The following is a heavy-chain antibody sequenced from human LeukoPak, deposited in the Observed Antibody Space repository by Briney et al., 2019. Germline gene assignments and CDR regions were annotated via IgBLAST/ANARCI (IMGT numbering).Heavy chain of an antibody. Sequence: GGSLRLSCAASGFTFDDYAMHWVRHAPGKGLEWVSLISWDGGSTYYADSVKGRFTISRDNSKNSLYLQMNSLRAEDTALYYCAKDIGQWPRGYYCGMDVWGQGTTVTVSS. D-gene: IGHD6-19*01. CDR3: AKDIGQWPRGYYCGMDV. CDR2: ISWDGGST. CDR1: GFTFDDYA. J-gene: IGHJ6*02. V-gene: IGHV3-43D*03.